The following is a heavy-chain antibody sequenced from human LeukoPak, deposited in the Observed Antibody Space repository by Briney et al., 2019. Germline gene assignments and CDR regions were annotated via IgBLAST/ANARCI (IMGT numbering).Heavy chain of an antibody. D-gene: IGHD3-22*01. J-gene: IGHJ4*02. CDR2: IYSGGST. V-gene: IGHV3-66*01. CDR3: ARDHDSSDDHNFDY. CDR1: GFTVSSNY. Sequence: PGESLRLSCAASGFTVSSNYMSWVRQAPGKGLEWVSVIYSGGSTYYADSVTGRFTISRDNSKNTLYLQMNSLRAEETAVYYCARDHDSSDDHNFDYWGQGTLVTVSS.